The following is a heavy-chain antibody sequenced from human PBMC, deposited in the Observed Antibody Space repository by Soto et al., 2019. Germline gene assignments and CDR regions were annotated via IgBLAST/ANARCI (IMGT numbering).Heavy chain of an antibody. CDR3: ARVSIAARQNWFDP. CDR2: INPNSGGT. D-gene: IGHD6-6*01. Sequence: ASVKVSCKASGYSFTGYYRHWVRQAPGQGLEWMGRINPNSGGTNYAQKFQGRVTMTRDTSISTAYMELSRLRSDDTAVYYCARVSIAARQNWFDPWGQGTLVTVS. V-gene: IGHV1-2*02. J-gene: IGHJ5*02. CDR1: GYSFTGYY.